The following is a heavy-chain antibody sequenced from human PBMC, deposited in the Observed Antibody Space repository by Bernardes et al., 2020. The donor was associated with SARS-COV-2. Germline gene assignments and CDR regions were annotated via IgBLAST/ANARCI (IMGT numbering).Heavy chain of an antibody. CDR3: ARGGFYYYDSSAYYNDAFDI. Sequence: ASVKVSCKASGYTFTGYYMHWVRQDPGQGLEWMGWINPNSGGTNYAQKFQGRVTMTRDTSISTAYMELSRLRSDDTAVYYCARGGFYYYDSSAYYNDAFDIWGQGTMVTVSS. CDR1: GYTFTGYY. J-gene: IGHJ3*02. D-gene: IGHD3-22*01. V-gene: IGHV1-2*02. CDR2: INPNSGGT.